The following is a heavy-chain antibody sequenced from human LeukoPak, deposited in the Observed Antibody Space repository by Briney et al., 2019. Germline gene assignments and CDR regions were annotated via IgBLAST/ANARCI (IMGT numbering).Heavy chain of an antibody. D-gene: IGHD6-19*01. V-gene: IGHV1-8*01. CDR1: GYGNTFTTHD. J-gene: IGHJ4*02. CDR2: MNPKTGNA. Sequence: ASVKVSCEASGYGNTFTTHDIDWVRQATGQGLEWMGWMNPKTGNAGYAQKFQGRVTMTSNTSITTAYMELNGLRSDDTAVYYCARGYKPGYSSGWTIRDYWGQGTLVTVSS. CDR3: ARGYKPGYSSGWTIRDY.